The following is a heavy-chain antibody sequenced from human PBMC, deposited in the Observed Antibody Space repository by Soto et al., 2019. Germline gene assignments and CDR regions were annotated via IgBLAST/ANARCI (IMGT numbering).Heavy chain of an antibody. J-gene: IGHJ4*02. V-gene: IGHV1-18*01. CDR3: ARDGHDSTRLGY. CDR2: ISAYNGDT. Sequence: QVQLVQSGPEVKMPGASVKVSCKASGYIFTSYAITWVRQAPGQGLEWMGWISAYNGDTSYAQKLQGRVTMTTDTSTSPDYMELRSLRSDDTAVYYCARDGHDSTRLGYWGQGTLVTVSS. CDR1: GYIFTSYA. D-gene: IGHD3-22*01.